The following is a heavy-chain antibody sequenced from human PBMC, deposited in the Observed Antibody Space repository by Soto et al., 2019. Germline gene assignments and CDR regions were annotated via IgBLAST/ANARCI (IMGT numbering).Heavy chain of an antibody. CDR2: MYYSGTT. CDR3: AVVDSTGNWFDP. D-gene: IGHD6-25*01. CDR1: GGSISSSDFY. J-gene: IGHJ5*02. V-gene: IGHV4-39*01. Sequence: SETLSLTCTVSGGSISSSDFYWGWLRQTPGKGLEFIGSMYYSGTTYYNPSLKSRVTISVDTSKNQFTLKLISVTAADTAVYYCAVVDSTGNWFDPWGEGALVTVSA.